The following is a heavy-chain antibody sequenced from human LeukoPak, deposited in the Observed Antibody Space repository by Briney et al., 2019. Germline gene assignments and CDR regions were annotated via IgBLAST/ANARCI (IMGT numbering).Heavy chain of an antibody. D-gene: IGHD1-7*01. Sequence: SETLSLTCTVSGGSISSYYWSWIRQPPGKGLEWIGYIYYSGSTNYNPSLKSRVTISVDTSKNQFSLKLSSVTAADTAVYYCARPVLPGTTFDPWGQGTLVTVSS. J-gene: IGHJ5*02. CDR1: GGSISSYY. CDR3: ARPVLPGTTFDP. CDR2: IYYSGST. V-gene: IGHV4-59*08.